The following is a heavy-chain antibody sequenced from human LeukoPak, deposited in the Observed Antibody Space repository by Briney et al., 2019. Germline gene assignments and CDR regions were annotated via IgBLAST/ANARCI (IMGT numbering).Heavy chain of an antibody. CDR2: IIPIFGTA. D-gene: IGHD3-22*01. CDR1: GGTFSSYA. V-gene: IGHV1-69*13. Sequence: ASVKVSCKASGGTFSSYAISWVRQAPGQGLEWMGGIIPIFGTANSAQKFQGRVTITADESTSTAYMELSSLRSGDTAVYYCARDPPGGYYDSSGYYSPYYYYMDVWGKGTTVTVSS. CDR3: ARDPPGGYYDSSGYYSPYYYYMDV. J-gene: IGHJ6*03.